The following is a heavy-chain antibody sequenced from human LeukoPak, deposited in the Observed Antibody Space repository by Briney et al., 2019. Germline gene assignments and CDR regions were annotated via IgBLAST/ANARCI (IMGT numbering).Heavy chain of an antibody. CDR1: GFTFRNYA. J-gene: IGHJ6*03. V-gene: IGHV3-30*02. CDR3: AKTGFQWGYYFYYMDV. Sequence: GSLRLSCAASGFTFRNYAMHWVRQAPGKGLEWMAFIQHDGSNIDYADSVKGRFTISRDNSKNTLYLQMNSLIAEDTAVYYCAKTGFQWGYYFYYMDVWGKGTTVTVSS. CDR2: IQHDGSNI. D-gene: IGHD1-14*01.